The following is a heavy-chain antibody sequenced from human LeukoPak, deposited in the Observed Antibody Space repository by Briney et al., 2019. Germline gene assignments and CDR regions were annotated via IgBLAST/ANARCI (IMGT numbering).Heavy chain of an antibody. CDR2: IYYSGST. Sequence: PSETLPLTCTVSGGSVSSGSYYWSWIRQPPGKGLEWIGYIYYSGSTNYNPSLKSRVTISVDTSKNQFSLKLSSVTAADTAVYYCALRGGTDAFDIWGQGTMVTVSS. J-gene: IGHJ3*02. CDR1: GGSVSSGSYY. V-gene: IGHV4-61*01. CDR3: ALRGGTDAFDI. D-gene: IGHD1-1*01.